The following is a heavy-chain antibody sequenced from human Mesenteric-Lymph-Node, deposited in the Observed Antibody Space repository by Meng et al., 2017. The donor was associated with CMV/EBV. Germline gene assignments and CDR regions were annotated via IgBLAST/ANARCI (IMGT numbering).Heavy chain of an antibody. J-gene: IGHJ4*02. Sequence: SVKVSCKASGGTFSSYAISWVRQAPGQGLEWMGVIIPILDIANYAQRFQGRVTITADKSTTTAYMDLSSLRSEDTGVYYCARGWSGYSEDYWGQGTLVTVSS. CDR3: ARGWSGYSEDY. CDR1: GGTFSSYA. D-gene: IGHD3-3*01. CDR2: IIPILDIA. V-gene: IGHV1-69*10.